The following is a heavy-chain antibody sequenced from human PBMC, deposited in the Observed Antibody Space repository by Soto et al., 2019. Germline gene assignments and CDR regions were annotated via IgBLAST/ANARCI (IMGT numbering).Heavy chain of an antibody. CDR3: ARARQYCSSSSCYLDP. D-gene: IGHD2-2*01. Sequence: EALSLTCAVSCGSISSNNWWNWVRQPPGKGLEWIGEIHHSGSTNYNPSLKSRVTISVDKSKNQFSLKLNSVTAADTAVYYCARARQYCSSSSCYLDPWGQGTLVLVSP. V-gene: IGHV4-4*02. CDR2: IHHSGST. CDR1: CGSISSNNW. J-gene: IGHJ5*02.